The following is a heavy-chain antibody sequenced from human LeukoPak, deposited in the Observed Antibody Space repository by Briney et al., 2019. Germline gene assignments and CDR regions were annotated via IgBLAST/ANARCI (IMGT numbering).Heavy chain of an antibody. D-gene: IGHD5-24*01. Sequence: GASVKVSCKASGYTFTRYAINWVRQAPGQGLEWMGRIIPILGIANYAQKFRGRVTITADKSTSTAYMELSSLRSEDTAVYYCARGRREATDAFDIWGQGTMVTVSS. J-gene: IGHJ3*02. CDR1: GYTFTRYA. CDR3: ARGRREATDAFDI. CDR2: IIPILGIA. V-gene: IGHV1-69*04.